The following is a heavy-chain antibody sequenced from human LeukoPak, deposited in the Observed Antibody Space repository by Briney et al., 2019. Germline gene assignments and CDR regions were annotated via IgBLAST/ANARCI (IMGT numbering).Heavy chain of an antibody. Sequence: PGGSLRLSCAASGFSFTSYWMTWVRQAPGKGLEWVANIKQDGGEKYYVDSVKGRFTISRGNAKNSLSLQMNSLRAEDTALYYCARDVDANYWGQGTLVTVSS. CDR1: GFSFTSYW. J-gene: IGHJ4*02. CDR3: ARDVDANY. V-gene: IGHV3-7*01. D-gene: IGHD5-12*01. CDR2: IKQDGGEK.